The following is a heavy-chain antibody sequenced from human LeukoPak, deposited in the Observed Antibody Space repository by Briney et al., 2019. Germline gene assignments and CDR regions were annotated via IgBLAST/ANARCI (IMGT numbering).Heavy chain of an antibody. D-gene: IGHD1-26*01. CDR1: GGSISLGCSY. V-gene: IGHV4-61*02. Sequence: SETQSLMCTVSGGSISLGCSYWSWIRRPAGKGLDWFVRIYTCGSITNHSSLQSRVPISLHTPKNHFSLRLSSVTAPDTAVYYCARDREVGATEYYFDYWGQGTLVTVSS. CDR2: IYTCGSI. CDR3: ARDREVGATEYYFDY. J-gene: IGHJ4*02.